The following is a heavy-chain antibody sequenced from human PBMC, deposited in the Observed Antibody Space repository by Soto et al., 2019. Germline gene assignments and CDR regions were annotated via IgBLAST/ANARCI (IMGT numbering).Heavy chain of an antibody. Sequence: TSETLSLTCTVSGGSISSYYWSWIRQPPGKGLEWIGYIYYSGSTNYNPSLKSRVTISVDTSKNQFSLKLSSVTAADTAVYYCARLNCSGGSCYSGSLDYWGQGTLVTVSS. CDR2: IYYSGST. D-gene: IGHD2-15*01. CDR3: ARLNCSGGSCYSGSLDY. V-gene: IGHV4-59*08. J-gene: IGHJ4*02. CDR1: GGSISSYY.